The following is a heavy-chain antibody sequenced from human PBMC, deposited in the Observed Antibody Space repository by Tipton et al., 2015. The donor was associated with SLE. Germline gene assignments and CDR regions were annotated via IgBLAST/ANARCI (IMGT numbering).Heavy chain of an antibody. CDR1: GYTFTSYG. CDR3: ARAVVPAAIYYYYGMDV. J-gene: IGHJ6*02. D-gene: IGHD2-2*01. CDR2: ISAYNGST. V-gene: IGHV1-18*01. Sequence: QVQLVQSGAEVKKPGASVKVSCKASGYTFTSYGISWVRQAPGQGLEWMGWISAYNGSTSYAQKFQGRVTMTRDTSTSTVYMELSSLRFEDTAVYYCARAVVPAAIYYYYGMDVWGQGTTVTVSS.